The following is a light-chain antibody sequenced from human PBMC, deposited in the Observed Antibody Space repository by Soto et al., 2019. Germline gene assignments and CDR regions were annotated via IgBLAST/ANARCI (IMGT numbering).Light chain of an antibody. CDR3: CSFTSINTYV. CDR2: GVS. V-gene: IGLV2-23*02. Sequence: QSVLTQPASVSGSPGQSITISCAGTFSDIGRYEFVSWYQRHPGKAPKVLIYGVSKRPSGVSNRFSGSKSGNTASLTISGLQAEDESDYYCCSFTSINTYVFGTGTKVTVL. J-gene: IGLJ1*01. CDR1: FSDIGRYEF.